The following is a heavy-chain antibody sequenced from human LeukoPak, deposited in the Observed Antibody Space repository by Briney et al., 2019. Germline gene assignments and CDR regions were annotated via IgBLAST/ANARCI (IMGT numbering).Heavy chain of an antibody. V-gene: IGHV3-23*01. J-gene: IGHJ3*02. CDR3: AKGYYYDSSGSFDAFDI. D-gene: IGHD3-22*01. Sequence: QPGGSLRLSCAASGFTFSSYAMSWVRQAPGKGLEWVSAISGSGGSTYYADSVKGRFTISRDNSKNTLYLQMNSLRAEDTAVYYCAKGYYYDSSGSFDAFDIWGQGTMVTVSS. CDR1: GFTFSSYA. CDR2: ISGSGGST.